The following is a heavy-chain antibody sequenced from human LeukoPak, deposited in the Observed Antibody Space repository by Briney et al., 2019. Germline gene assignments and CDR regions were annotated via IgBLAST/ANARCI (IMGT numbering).Heavy chain of an antibody. D-gene: IGHD1-26*01. CDR2: ISYDGSNK. J-gene: IGHJ6*03. CDR3: AREGGVGYYYYYYMDV. V-gene: IGHV3-30-3*01. Sequence: GRSLRLSCAASGFTFSSYAMHWVRQAPGKGLEWVAVISYDGSNKYYADSVKGRFTISRDNSKNTLYLQMNSLRAEDTAVYYCAREGGVGYYYYYYMDVWGKGTTVTVSS. CDR1: GFTFSSYA.